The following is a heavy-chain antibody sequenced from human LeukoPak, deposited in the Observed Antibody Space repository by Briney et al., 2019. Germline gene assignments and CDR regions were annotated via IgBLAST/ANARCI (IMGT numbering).Heavy chain of an antibody. CDR2: IYPGDSDT. J-gene: IGHJ6*02. CDR3: AREYSSSFSWYYGMDV. V-gene: IGHV5-51*01. CDR1: GYSFTSYW. Sequence: NHGESLKISCKGSGYSFTSYWIGWVRQMPGRGLEWMGIIYPGDSDTRYSPSFQGQVTISADKSISTAYLQWSSLKASDTAMYYCAREYSSSFSWYYGMDVWGQGTTVTVSS. D-gene: IGHD6-13*01.